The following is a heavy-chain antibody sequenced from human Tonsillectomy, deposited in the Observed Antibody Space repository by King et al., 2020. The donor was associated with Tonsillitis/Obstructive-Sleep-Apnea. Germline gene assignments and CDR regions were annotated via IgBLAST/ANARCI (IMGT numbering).Heavy chain of an antibody. CDR3: ARGGGGSDYFGSGGYYKDV. CDR1: GGSISSSSHY. D-gene: IGHD3-10*01. Sequence: QLQESGPGLVKPSETLSLTCTVSGGSISSSSHYWGWIRQPPGKGLEWIGSIYYSGSTYYNPSLKSRVTISVDTSKNQFSLRLSSVTAADTAVYYCARGGGGSDYFGSGGYYKDVWGQGTLVTVSS. V-gene: IGHV4-39*01. CDR2: IYYSGST. J-gene: IGHJ4*02.